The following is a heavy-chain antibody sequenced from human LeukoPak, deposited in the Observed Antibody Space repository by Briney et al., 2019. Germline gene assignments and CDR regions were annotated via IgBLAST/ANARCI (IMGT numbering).Heavy chain of an antibody. Sequence: PSETLSLTCAVSGGSISSSNWWNWVRQPPGKGLEWIGEIYHSGSTNYNPPLKSRVTISVDKSRNQFSLKLSSVTAADTAVYYCARDHLKDYGGNFRAFDIWGQGTVVTVSS. CDR2: IYHSGST. D-gene: IGHD4-23*01. V-gene: IGHV4-4*02. CDR1: GGSISSSNW. J-gene: IGHJ3*02. CDR3: ARDHLKDYGGNFRAFDI.